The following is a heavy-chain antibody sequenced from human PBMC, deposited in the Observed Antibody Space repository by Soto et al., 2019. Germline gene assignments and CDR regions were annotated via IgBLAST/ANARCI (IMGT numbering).Heavy chain of an antibody. CDR3: ARVGGYYYYYMDV. CDR1: GFTFSSYS. Sequence: EVQLLESGGGLVKPGGSLRLSCAASGFTFSSYSMNWVRQAPGKGLEWVSSISSSSSYIYYADSVKGRFTISRDNAKNSLYLQMNSLRAEETAVYYCARVGGYYYYYMDVWGKGTTVTVSS. D-gene: IGHD2-15*01. J-gene: IGHJ6*03. CDR2: ISSSSSYI. V-gene: IGHV3-21*01.